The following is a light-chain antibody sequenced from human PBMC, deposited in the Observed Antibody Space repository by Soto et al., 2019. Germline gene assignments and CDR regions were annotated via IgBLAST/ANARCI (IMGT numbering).Light chain of an antibody. Sequence: DIQMTQSPSSLSASVGDRVTITCQASQDIRKSLNWFQQKAGKAPKVLIYDASNLETGVPSRFSGRGSATDFSFTISSLQPEDIATYYCQQFADGLSFGGGTKVETK. J-gene: IGKJ4*01. CDR1: QDIRKS. CDR2: DAS. V-gene: IGKV1-33*01. CDR3: QQFADGLS.